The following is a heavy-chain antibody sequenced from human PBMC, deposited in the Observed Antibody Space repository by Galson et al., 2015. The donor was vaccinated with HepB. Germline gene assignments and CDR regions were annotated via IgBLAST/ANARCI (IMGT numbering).Heavy chain of an antibody. CDR2: FSGYDGST. Sequence: SVKVSCKASGYSFSNYGLSWIRQAPGPGLEWLGWFSGYDGSTNYAQKFQGRVTMTADASTGTAYLELRNLRSDDTAVYYCARDSRLDLRLNNYFSYGMDVWGQGSAVTVSS. J-gene: IGHJ6*02. V-gene: IGHV1-18*01. CDR1: GYSFSNYG. D-gene: IGHD1-1*01. CDR3: ARDSRLDLRLNNYFSYGMDV.